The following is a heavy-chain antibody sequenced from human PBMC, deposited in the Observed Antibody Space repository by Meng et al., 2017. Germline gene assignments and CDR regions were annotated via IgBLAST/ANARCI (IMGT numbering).Heavy chain of an antibody. J-gene: IGHJ4*02. CDR3: ARVLDPVLVEFDY. Sequence: QGQLRQWGAGLLKPSGTLSRTCAVDGGSFSGYYWSWIRQPPGKGLEWIGEINHSGSTNYNPSLKSRVTISVDTSKNQFSLKLSSVTAADTAVYYCARVLDPVLVEFDYWGQGTLVTVSS. V-gene: IGHV4-34*01. D-gene: IGHD3/OR15-3a*01. CDR1: GGSFSGYY. CDR2: INHSGST.